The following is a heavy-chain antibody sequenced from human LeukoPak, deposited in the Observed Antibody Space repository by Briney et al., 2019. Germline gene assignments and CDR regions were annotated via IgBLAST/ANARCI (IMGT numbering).Heavy chain of an antibody. J-gene: IGHJ4*02. D-gene: IGHD1-26*01. CDR3: ARNTAYSGSYWGAALPVYFDS. V-gene: IGHV4-31*03. CDR1: GVSITIVDYY. Sequence: PSETLPLTCTLSGVSITIVDYYWSWIRQHPWKGLEWIGYIYYSESTYYNPSLKSRVTISVDTSKNQFSLRLSSVTAADTAVYYCARNTAYSGSYWGAALPVYFDSWGQGTLVTVSS. CDR2: IYYSEST.